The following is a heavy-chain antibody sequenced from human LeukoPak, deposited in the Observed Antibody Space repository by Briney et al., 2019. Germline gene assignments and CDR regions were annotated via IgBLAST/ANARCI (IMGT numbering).Heavy chain of an antibody. CDR2: ISYSGIT. J-gene: IGHJ5*02. CDR1: GGSISSYY. D-gene: IGHD6-19*01. V-gene: IGHV4-59*01. CDR3: ARAQSRGWTTWFDP. Sequence: PSETLSLTCTVSGGSISSYYWSWIRQPPGKGLEWIGCISYSGITNYNPSLKSRVTISLDTSKNHFSLKLSSVTAADTAVYYCARAQSRGWTTWFDPWGQGTLVTVSP.